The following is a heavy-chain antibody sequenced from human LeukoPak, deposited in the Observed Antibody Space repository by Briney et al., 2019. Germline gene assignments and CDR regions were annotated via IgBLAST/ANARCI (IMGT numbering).Heavy chain of an antibody. CDR3: ARQGVVGATGFDY. CDR2: IYSSGST. CDR1: GGSISSISYY. V-gene: IGHV4-39*01. J-gene: IGHJ4*02. Sequence: PSETLSLTCSVSGGSISSISYYWGWIRQPPGKGLEWIGNIYSSGSTYNNPSLKSRVIISVDTSKNQFSLKLTSVTAADPAVYYCARQGVVGATGFDYWGQGTLVTVSS. D-gene: IGHD1-26*01.